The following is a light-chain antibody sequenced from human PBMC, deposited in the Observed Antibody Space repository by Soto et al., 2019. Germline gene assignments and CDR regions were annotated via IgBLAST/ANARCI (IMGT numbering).Light chain of an antibody. V-gene: IGLV1-51*01. CDR1: SSNIGNNY. CDR2: DNN. CDR3: AAWDTSLSAAV. J-gene: IGLJ2*01. Sequence: QSVLTQPPSVSAAPGQKVTISCSGSSSNIGNNYVSWYQQVPGTAPKLLTYDNNKRPSGIPDRFSDSKSGTSATLDITGLQTGDGADYYCAAWDTSLSAAVFGGGTKLTVL.